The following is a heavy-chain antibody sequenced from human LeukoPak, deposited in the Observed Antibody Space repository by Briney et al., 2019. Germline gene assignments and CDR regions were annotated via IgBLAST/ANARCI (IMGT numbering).Heavy chain of an antibody. CDR1: GFTFDDYA. CDR2: ISGDGGST. J-gene: IGHJ4*02. CDR3: AKDLRGYSYGSGRY. Sequence: GGSLRLSCAASGFTFDDYAMRWVRQAPGKGLEWVSLISGDGGSTYYADSVKGRFTISRDNSKSSLYLQMNSLRTEDTALYYCAKDLRGYSYGSGRYWGQGTLVTVSS. V-gene: IGHV3-43*02. D-gene: IGHD5-18*01.